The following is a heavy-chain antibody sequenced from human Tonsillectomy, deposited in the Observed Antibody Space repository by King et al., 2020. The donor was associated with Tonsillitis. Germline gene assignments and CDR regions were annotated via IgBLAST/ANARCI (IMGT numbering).Heavy chain of an antibody. CDR2: ISSSGSTI. J-gene: IGHJ3*02. D-gene: IGHD3-16*02. CDR3: AGAYDYVWGSYRFDAFDI. V-gene: IGHV3-11*01. Sequence: VQLVESGGGLVKPGGSLRLSCAASGFTFSDYYMSWIRQAPGKGLEWVSYISSSGSTIYYADFVKGRFTISRDNAKNALYLQMNSLRAEDTAVYYCAGAYDYVWGSYRFDAFDIWGQGTMVTVSS. CDR1: GFTFSDYY.